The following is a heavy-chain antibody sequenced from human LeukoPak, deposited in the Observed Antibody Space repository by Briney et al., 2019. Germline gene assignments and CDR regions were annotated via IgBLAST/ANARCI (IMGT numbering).Heavy chain of an antibody. J-gene: IGHJ4*02. V-gene: IGHV4-31*03. D-gene: IGHD3-9*01. CDR1: GGSISSGGYY. Sequence: SETLSLTCTVSGGSISSGGYYWSWIRQHPGKDLEWIGNIYYSGSTYYNPSLKSRVTIPVDTSKNQFSLKLSSVTAADTAVYYCARGANDILTGYYLFDYWGQGTLVTVSS. CDR3: ARGANDILTGYYLFDY. CDR2: IYYSGST.